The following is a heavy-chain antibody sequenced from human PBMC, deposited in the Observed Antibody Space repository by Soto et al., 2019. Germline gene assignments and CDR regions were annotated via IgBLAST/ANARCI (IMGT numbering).Heavy chain of an antibody. D-gene: IGHD3-3*01. Sequence: VQLLESGGGLVQPGGSLRLSCAASGFTFSGYAMTWVRQAPGKGLEWVSTVRGSGSHTYYADSVTGRFTVSRDNSKNTLYLQMNSLRAEDTAVYYCAKCVGGYYWYFDYWGQGTLVTVSS. CDR1: GFTFSGYA. V-gene: IGHV3-23*01. CDR3: AKCVGGYYWYFDY. J-gene: IGHJ4*02. CDR2: VRGSGSHT.